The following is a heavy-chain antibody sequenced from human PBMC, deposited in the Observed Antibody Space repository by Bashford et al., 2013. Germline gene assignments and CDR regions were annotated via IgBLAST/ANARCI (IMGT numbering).Heavy chain of an antibody. J-gene: IGHJ4*02. Sequence: SETLSLTCTVSGGSVSSGNYYWSWVRQHPGEGLEWIGYIYYSGTTYYKPSLKSRVTISVDTSKTQFSLKLTSVTAADTAVYYCARAVPDEFCLSGNCPYSLYYFDYWGQGTLVTVSS. CDR2: IYYSGTT. CDR1: GGSVSSGNYY. D-gene: IGHD4-23*01. V-gene: IGHV4-31*03. CDR3: ARAVPDEFCLSGNCPYSLYYFDY.